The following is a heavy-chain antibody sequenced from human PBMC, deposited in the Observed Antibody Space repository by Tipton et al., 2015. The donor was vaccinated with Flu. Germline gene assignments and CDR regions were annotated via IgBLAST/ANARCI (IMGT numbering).Heavy chain of an antibody. CDR2: MNPNSGNT. Sequence: QLVQSGAEVKKPGASGKVSCKASGYTFTSYDINWVRQATGQGLEWMGWMNPNSGNTGYAQKFQGRVTMTRNTSISTAYMELSSLRGGDPVLYTWRGGGVGFFVLLGGMDLWGQGATVTVSS. J-gene: IGHJ6*02. V-gene: IGHV1-8*01. CDR3: RGGGVGFFVLLGGMDL. CDR1: GYTFTSYD. D-gene: IGHD7-27*01.